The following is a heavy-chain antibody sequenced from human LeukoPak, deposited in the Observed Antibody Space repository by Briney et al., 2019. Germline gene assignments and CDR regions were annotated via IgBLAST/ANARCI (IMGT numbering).Heavy chain of an antibody. CDR1: GYTFTSYA. CDR2: INAGNGNT. D-gene: IGHD5-18*01. J-gene: IGHJ3*02. V-gene: IGHV1-3*01. Sequence: ASVKVSCKASGYTFTSYAMHWVRQAPGQRLEWMGWINAGNGNTKYSQKFQGRVTITADKSTSTAYMELSSLRSEDTAVYYCARVGWYSYGYDAFDIWGQGTMVTVSS. CDR3: ARVGWYSYGYDAFDI.